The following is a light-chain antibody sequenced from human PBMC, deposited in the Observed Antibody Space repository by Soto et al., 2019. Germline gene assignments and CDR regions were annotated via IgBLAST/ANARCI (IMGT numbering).Light chain of an antibody. Sequence: QSVLTQPASVSGSPGQSITISCTGTSCDVGGYNYVSWYQQHPGKAPKLMIYDVSDRPSGVSNRFSGSKSGNTASLTISGLQAEDEADYYCSSYTSSSIYVFGTGTKLTVL. J-gene: IGLJ1*01. CDR3: SSYTSSSIYV. CDR2: DVS. V-gene: IGLV2-14*01. CDR1: SCDVGGYNY.